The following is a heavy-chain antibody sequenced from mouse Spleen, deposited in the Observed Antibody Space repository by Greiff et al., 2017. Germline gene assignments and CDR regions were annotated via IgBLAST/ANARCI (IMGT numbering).Heavy chain of an antibody. D-gene: IGHD2-14*01. Sequence: EVQLVESGPGLVKPSQSLSLTCTVTGYSITSDYAWNWIRQFPGNKLEWMGYISYSGSTSYNPSLKSRISITRDTSKNQFFLQLNSVTTEDTATYYCARYYRYFFDYWGQGTTLTVSS. CDR2: ISYSGST. CDR1: GYSITSDYA. V-gene: IGHV3-2*02. J-gene: IGHJ2*01. CDR3: ARYYRYFFDY.